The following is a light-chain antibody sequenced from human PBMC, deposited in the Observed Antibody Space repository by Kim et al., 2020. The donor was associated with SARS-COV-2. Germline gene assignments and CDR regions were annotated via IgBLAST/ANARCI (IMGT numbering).Light chain of an antibody. CDR3: QQYNNWPPWT. CDR2: GAY. V-gene: IGKV3-15*01. CDR1: QSVGSN. J-gene: IGKJ1*01. Sequence: SPGERATLSCRASQSVGSNLAWYQQKPGQAPRLLIYGAYTRATGIPARCSGSGSGTELTLTISSLQSEDFAVYYCQQYNNWPPWTFGEGTKVDIK.